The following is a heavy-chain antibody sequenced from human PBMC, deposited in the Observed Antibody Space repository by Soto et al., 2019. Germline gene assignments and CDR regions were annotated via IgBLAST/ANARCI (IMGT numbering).Heavy chain of an antibody. CDR1: GGSISSSSYY. Sequence: SETLSLTCTVSGGSISSSSYYWGWIRQPPGKGLEWIGSIYYSGSTYYNPSLKSPVTISVDTSKNQFSLKLSSVTAADTAVYYCARLASDIVATSSHYYYYMDVWGKGTTVTVSS. CDR3: ARLASDIVATSSHYYYYMDV. D-gene: IGHD5-12*01. CDR2: IYYSGST. J-gene: IGHJ6*03. V-gene: IGHV4-39*01.